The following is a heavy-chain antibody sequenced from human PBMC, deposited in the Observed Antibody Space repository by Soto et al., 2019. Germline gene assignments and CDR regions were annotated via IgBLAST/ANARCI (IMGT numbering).Heavy chain of an antibody. CDR1: GGSFSGYY. CDR3: ARGPVRRGIDY. V-gene: IGHV4-34*01. CDR2: INHSGST. D-gene: IGHD4-4*01. J-gene: IGHJ4*02. Sequence: QVQLQQWGAGLLKPSETLSLTCAVYGGSFSGYYWSWIRQPPGKGLEWIGEINHSGSTNYNPSLKSRVTISVDTSKNQFSLKLSSVTAADTAVYYCARGPVRRGIDYCGQGTLVTVSS.